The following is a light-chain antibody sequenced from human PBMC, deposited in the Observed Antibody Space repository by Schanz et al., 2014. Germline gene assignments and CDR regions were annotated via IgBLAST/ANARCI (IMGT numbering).Light chain of an antibody. CDR3: QQYGGVPPYT. CDR1: QSVSST. Sequence: EIVLTQSPATLSLSPGERATLSCRASQSVSSTLAWYQQKPGQAPRLLIYGASSRATGIPDRFSGSGSGTDFTLTIRRLEPEDFAVYYCQQYGGVPPYTFGQGTKLEIK. J-gene: IGKJ2*01. V-gene: IGKV3-20*01. CDR2: GAS.